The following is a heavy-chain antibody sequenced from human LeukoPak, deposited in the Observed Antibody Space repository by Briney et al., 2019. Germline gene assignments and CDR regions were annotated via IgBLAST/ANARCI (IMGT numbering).Heavy chain of an antibody. CDR3: ARSPRLWFGEPPRWFDP. CDR2: IYYSGST. D-gene: IGHD3-10*01. J-gene: IGHJ5*02. CDR1: GGSISSYY. Sequence: PSETLSLTCAVSGGSISSYYWSWIRQPPGKGLEWIGYIYYSGSTNYNPSLKSRVTISVDTSKNQFSLKLSSVTAADTAVYYCARSPRLWFGEPPRWFDPWGQGTLVTVSS. V-gene: IGHV4-59*08.